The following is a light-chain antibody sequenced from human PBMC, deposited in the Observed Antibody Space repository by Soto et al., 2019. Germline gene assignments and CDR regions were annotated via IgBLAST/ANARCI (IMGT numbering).Light chain of an antibody. CDR3: SSCTSSSSLLYV. CDR1: STDFVSYNR. CDR2: EAS. J-gene: IGLJ1*01. Sequence: QSALTQPPSVSGSPGQSVTISCTGTSTDFVSYNRVSWYQQPPGTAPKLIIYEASNRPSGVPDRFSGSKSGNTASLTISGLQAEDEADYYCSSCTSSSSLLYVFGTGTKVTVL. V-gene: IGLV2-18*02.